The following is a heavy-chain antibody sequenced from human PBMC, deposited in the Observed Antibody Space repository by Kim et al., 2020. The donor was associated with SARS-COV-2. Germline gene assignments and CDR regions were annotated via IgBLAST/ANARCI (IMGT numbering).Heavy chain of an antibody. V-gene: IGHV1-69*13. D-gene: IGHD6-13*01. CDR1: GGTFSSYA. CDR2: IIPIFGTA. Sequence: SVKVSCKASGGTFSSYAISWVRQAPGQGLEWMGGIIPIFGTANYAQKFQGRVTITADESTSTAYMELSSLRSEDTAVYYCARDKGYSSSWYYYYGMDVWGQGTTVTVSS. CDR3: ARDKGYSSSWYYYYGMDV. J-gene: IGHJ6*02.